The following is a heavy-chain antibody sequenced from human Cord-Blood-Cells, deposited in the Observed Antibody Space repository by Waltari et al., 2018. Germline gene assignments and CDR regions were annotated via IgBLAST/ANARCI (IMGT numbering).Heavy chain of an antibody. J-gene: IGHJ4*02. Sequence: QVQLQESGPGLVKPSETLSLTCTVSGYSICSGSSWGWLRQPPGKGLEWIGSIYHSGSTYYNPSLKSRVTISVDTSKNQFSLKLSSVTAADTAVYYCARGGGHSGYDYDYWGQGTLVTVSS. D-gene: IGHD5-12*01. CDR2: IYHSGST. CDR3: ARGGGHSGYDYDY. V-gene: IGHV4-38-2*02. CDR1: GYSICSGSS.